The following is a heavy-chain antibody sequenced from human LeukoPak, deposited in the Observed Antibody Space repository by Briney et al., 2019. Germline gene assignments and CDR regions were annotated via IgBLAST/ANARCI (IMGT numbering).Heavy chain of an antibody. Sequence: GGSLRLSCAASGFTFSSYSMNWVRQAPGKGLEWVSSISSSSSYIYYADSVKGRFTISRDNAKNSLYLQMSSLRAEDTAVYYCARWAQQFVYFDYWGQGTLVTVSS. CDR2: ISSSSSYI. V-gene: IGHV3-21*01. CDR1: GFTFSSYS. J-gene: IGHJ4*02. D-gene: IGHD6-6*01. CDR3: ARWAQQFVYFDY.